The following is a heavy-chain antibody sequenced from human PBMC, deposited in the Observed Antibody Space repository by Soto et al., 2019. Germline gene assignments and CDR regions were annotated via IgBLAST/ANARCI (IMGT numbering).Heavy chain of an antibody. V-gene: IGHV1-18*01. J-gene: IGHJ4*02. CDR2: ISAYNGNT. CDR3: ARGHVEGGYCSGGSCYPGDY. CDR1: GYTFTSYG. Sequence: ASVKVSCKASGYTFTSYGISWVRQAPGQGLEWMGWISAYNGNTNYAQKLQGRVTMTTDTSTSTAYMELRSLRSDDTAVYYCARGHVEGGYCSGGSCYPGDYWGQGTLVTVSS. D-gene: IGHD2-15*01.